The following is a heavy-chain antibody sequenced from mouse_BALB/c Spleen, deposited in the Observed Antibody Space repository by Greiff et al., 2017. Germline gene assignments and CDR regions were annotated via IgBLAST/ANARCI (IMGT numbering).Heavy chain of an antibody. CDR1: GYSFTGYY. D-gene: IGHD1-1*01. Sequence: VQLQQSGPELVKPGASVKISCKASGYSFTGYYMHWVKQSHVKSLEWIGRINPYNGATSYNQNFKDKASLTVDKSSSTAYMELHSLTSEDSAVYYCARPYYYGHYFDYWGQGTTLTVSS. CDR3: ARPYYYGHYFDY. V-gene: IGHV1-31*01. J-gene: IGHJ2*01. CDR2: INPYNGAT.